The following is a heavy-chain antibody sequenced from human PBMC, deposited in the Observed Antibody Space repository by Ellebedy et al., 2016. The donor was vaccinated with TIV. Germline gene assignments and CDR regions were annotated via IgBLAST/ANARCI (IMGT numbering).Heavy chain of an antibody. J-gene: IGHJ5*02. Sequence: AASVKVSCKASGYSFTGYYMHWVRQAPGHGLEWMGWINPYSGGTNYAQNFQGRVTMTRDTSISTAYMELSRLRSDDTAVYYCARVWGTSKTFDPWGQGTLVTVSS. V-gene: IGHV1-2*02. CDR3: ARVWGTSKTFDP. D-gene: IGHD1-14*01. CDR1: GYSFTGYY. CDR2: INPYSGGT.